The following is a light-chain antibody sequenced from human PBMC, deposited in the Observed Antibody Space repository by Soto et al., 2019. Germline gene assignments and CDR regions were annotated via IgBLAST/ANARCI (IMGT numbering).Light chain of an antibody. V-gene: IGLV2-14*03. CDR2: DVG. Sequence: QSVLTQPASVSGSPGQSIAISCTGTSSDVGAYNFVSWYQQHPGKAPKLMLYDVGNRPSGVSNRFSGSKSGNTASLTISGLQAEDEADYYCSSYTTSSTYLFGNGTKVTV. CDR1: SSDVGAYNF. CDR3: SSYTTSSTYL. J-gene: IGLJ1*01.